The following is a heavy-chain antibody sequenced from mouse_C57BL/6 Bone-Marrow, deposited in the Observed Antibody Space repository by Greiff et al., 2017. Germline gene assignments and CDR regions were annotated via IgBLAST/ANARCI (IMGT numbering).Heavy chain of an antibody. V-gene: IGHV1-81*01. D-gene: IGHD2-3*01. J-gene: IGHJ3*01. Sequence: QVQLKQSGAELARPGASVKLSCKASGYTFTSYGISWVKQRTGQGLEWIGEIYPRSGNTYYNEKFKGKATLTADKSSSTAYMELRSLTSEDSAVYFCARFYDKGFAYWGQGTLVTVSA. CDR2: IYPRSGNT. CDR1: GYTFTSYG. CDR3: ARFYDKGFAY.